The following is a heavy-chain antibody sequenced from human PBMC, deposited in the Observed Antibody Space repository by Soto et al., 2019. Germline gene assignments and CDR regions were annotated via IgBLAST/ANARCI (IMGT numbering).Heavy chain of an antibody. CDR2: IIPIFGTA. CDR3: ASPFYYYDSSGYQQYDAFDI. J-gene: IGHJ3*02. Sequence: ASLKVSCKASGGTFSSYAISWVRQAPGQGLEWMGGIIPIFGTANYAQKFQGRFTITADESTSTAYMERRSLRSEDTAVYYCASPFYYYDSSGYQQYDAFDIWGQGTMVTVSS. D-gene: IGHD3-22*01. CDR1: GGTFSSYA. V-gene: IGHV1-69*13.